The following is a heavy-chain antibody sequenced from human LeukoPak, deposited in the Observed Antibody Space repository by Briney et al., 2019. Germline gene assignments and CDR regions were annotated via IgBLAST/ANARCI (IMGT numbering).Heavy chain of an antibody. D-gene: IGHD1-26*01. Sequence: SVKVSCKASGYTFTSYAMNWVRQAPGQGLEWMGRIIPILGIANYAQKFQGRVTITADKSTSTAYMELSSLRSEDTAVYYCARTQEWELPYYFDYWGQGTLVTVSS. V-gene: IGHV1-69*04. J-gene: IGHJ4*02. CDR2: IIPILGIA. CDR1: GYTFTSYA. CDR3: ARTQEWELPYYFDY.